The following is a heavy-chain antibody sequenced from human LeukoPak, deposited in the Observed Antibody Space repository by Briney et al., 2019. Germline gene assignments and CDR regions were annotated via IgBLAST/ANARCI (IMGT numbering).Heavy chain of an antibody. Sequence: GGSLRLSCAASGFTFSSYSMNWVRQAPGKGLEWVSSISSSSSYIYYADSVKGRFTISRDNAKNSLYLQMNSLRAEDTAVYYCASGNLERIAVAGTRGNWFDPWSQGTLVTVSS. J-gene: IGHJ5*02. CDR2: ISSSSSYI. D-gene: IGHD6-19*01. CDR3: ASGNLERIAVAGTRGNWFDP. CDR1: GFTFSSYS. V-gene: IGHV3-21*01.